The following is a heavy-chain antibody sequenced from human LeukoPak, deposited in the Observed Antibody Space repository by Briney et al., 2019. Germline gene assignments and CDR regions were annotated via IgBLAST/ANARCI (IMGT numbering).Heavy chain of an antibody. CDR2: IYHSGST. D-gene: IGHD4-17*01. CDR3: ARATYGDYYFDY. V-gene: IGHV4-30-2*01. J-gene: IGHJ4*02. CDR1: GGSISSGGYS. Sequence: SQTLSLTCAVSGGSISSGGYSWSWIRQPPGKGLEWIGYIYHSGSTYYNPSLKSRVTISVDRSKNQFSLKLSSVTAADTTVYYCARATYGDYYFDYWGQGTLVTVSS.